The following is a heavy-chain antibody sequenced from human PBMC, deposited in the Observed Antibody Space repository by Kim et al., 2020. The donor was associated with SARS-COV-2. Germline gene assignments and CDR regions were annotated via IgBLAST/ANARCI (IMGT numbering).Heavy chain of an antibody. CDR2: INAGNGNT. Sequence: ASVKVSCKASGYTFTSYAMHWVRQAPGQRLEWMGWINAGNGNTKYSQKFQGRVTITRDTSARTAYMELSSLRSEDTAVYYCARACTNGVCYYYYGMDVWGQGTTVTVSS. CDR3: ARACTNGVCYYYYGMDV. V-gene: IGHV1-3*01. J-gene: IGHJ6*02. CDR1: GYTFTSYA. D-gene: IGHD2-8*01.